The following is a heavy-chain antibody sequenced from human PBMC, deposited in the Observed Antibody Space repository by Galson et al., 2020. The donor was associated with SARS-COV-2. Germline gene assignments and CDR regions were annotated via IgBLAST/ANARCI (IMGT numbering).Heavy chain of an antibody. V-gene: IGHV3-53*01. D-gene: IGHD3-16*01. CDR2: IYSADVA. J-gene: IGHJ4*02. CDR1: GFSVSDKY. CDR3: AARDGHHWVYSDY. Sequence: GGSLRLSCKVSGFSVSDKYMSWVRQAPGKGLEWVSYIYSADVAFYADSVKGRFTISRDSSKNTLYLQMNRLRVDDTAMYYCAARDGHHWVYSDYWGQGTPVTVSS.